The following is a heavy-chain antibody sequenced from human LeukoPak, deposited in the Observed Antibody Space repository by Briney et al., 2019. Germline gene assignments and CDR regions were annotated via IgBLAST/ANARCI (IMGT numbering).Heavy chain of an antibody. CDR1: GASINSGGYY. V-gene: IGHV4-31*03. D-gene: IGHD3-10*01. CDR3: ARDRAETYFDY. Sequence: NPSETLSLTCTVSGASINSGGYYWSWIRQHPGKGLEWLGYIYFSGTTSYNPSLKRRISMSVDTSKNQFSLKLSSVVAADTAVYYCARDRAETYFDYWGQGILVTVSS. CDR2: IYFSGTT. J-gene: IGHJ4*02.